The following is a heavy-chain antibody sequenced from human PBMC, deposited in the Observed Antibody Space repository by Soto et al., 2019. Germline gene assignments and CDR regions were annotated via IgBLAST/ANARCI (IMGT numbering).Heavy chain of an antibody. J-gene: IGHJ3*02. CDR1: GGSISSYY. CDR2: IYYSGST. D-gene: IGHD3-9*01. CDR3: ARHWVGDFDCLFYYLRSYDAFYI. V-gene: IGHV4-59*08. Sequence: PSETLSLTCTVSGGSISSYYWSWIRQPPGKGLEWIGYIYYSGSTNYNPSLKSRVTISVDTSKNQFSLKLSSVTAADTAVYYCARHWVGDFDCLFYYLRSYDAFYICGQRTTVPVS.